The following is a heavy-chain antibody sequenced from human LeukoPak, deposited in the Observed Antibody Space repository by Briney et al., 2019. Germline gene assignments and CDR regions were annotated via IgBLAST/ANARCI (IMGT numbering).Heavy chain of an antibody. CDR3: ARLPGIAAV. CDR2: IYYSGST. J-gene: IGHJ4*01. CDR1: GGSTSRYY. Sequence: SETLSLTCTVSGGSTSRYYWSWIRQPPGKSLEWIGYIYYSGSTTYNPSLKSRVSISIDTSKNQFSLNLSSVTAADTAVYYCARLPGIAAVWGHGTLVTVSS. V-gene: IGHV4-59*08. D-gene: IGHD6-13*01.